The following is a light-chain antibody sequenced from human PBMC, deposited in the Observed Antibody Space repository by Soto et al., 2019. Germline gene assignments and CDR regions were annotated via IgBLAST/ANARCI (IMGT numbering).Light chain of an antibody. V-gene: IGKV3-20*01. CDR1: QSFNSNY. Sequence: ENVLTQSPGTLSLSPGDRATLSCRASQSFNSNYLVWYQQKPGQAPRLLIYGASTRATGIPDRFSGSGSGTDFTHTINSLEPEDFAVYYCQQYDNSPLYTFGQGTKLEIK. J-gene: IGKJ2*01. CDR2: GAS. CDR3: QQYDNSPLYT.